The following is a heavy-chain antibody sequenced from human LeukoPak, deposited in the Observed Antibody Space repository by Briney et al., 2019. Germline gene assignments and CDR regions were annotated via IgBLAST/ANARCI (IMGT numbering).Heavy chain of an antibody. CDR1: GFTFDDYA. CDR3: AKANLPFYGSGGPYYFDY. V-gene: IGHV3-9*01. CDR2: ISWNSGSI. Sequence: GGSLRLSCAASGFTFDDYAMHWVRQAPGKGLEWVSGISWNSGSIGYADSVKGRFTISRDNAKNSLYLQMNSLRAEDTALYYCAKANLPFYGSGGPYYFDYWGQGTLVTVSS. D-gene: IGHD3-10*01. J-gene: IGHJ4*02.